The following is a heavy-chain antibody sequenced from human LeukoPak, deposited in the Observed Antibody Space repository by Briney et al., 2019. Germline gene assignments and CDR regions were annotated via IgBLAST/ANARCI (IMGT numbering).Heavy chain of an antibody. D-gene: IGHD4-17*01. J-gene: IGHJ4*02. V-gene: IGHV4-4*02. Sequence: PSGTLSLTCAVSDGSISISNWWNWVRQPPGKGLEWSGEIYHTGATNYSPSLKSRVTMSMNTFKNQFSLRLTSVTAADTAVYYCARRGDYGDYPFDYWGQGILVTVSS. CDR3: ARRGDYGDYPFDY. CDR1: DGSISISNW. CDR2: IYHTGAT.